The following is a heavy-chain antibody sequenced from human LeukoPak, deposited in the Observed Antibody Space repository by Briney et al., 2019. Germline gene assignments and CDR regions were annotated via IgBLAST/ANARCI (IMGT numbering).Heavy chain of an antibody. CDR1: GYSFTGYY. V-gene: IGHV1-2*06. CDR3: ARDLSMTMVVTRDALDI. Sequence: ASVKVSCKASGYSFTGYYMHWVRQAPGQGLEWMGRINPNSGGTNYAQKFQGRVTMTRDTSTSTAYMELSSLRSDDTAVYYCARDLSMTMVVTRDALDIWGQGTMVTVSS. CDR2: INPNSGGT. D-gene: IGHD4-23*01. J-gene: IGHJ3*02.